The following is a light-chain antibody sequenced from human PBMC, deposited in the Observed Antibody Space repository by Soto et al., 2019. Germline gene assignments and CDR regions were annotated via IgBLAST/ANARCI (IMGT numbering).Light chain of an antibody. J-gene: IGKJ1*01. CDR3: QQYNSYSRK. Sequence: DIQMTQSPSSLSAYVGDGVTITCRASQSISSYLNWYQQKPGKAPKLLIYDASSLESGVPSRFSGSGSGTEFTLTISSLQPDGFATYYCQQYNSYSRKFGQGTKVDIK. CDR1: QSISSY. CDR2: DAS. V-gene: IGKV1-5*01.